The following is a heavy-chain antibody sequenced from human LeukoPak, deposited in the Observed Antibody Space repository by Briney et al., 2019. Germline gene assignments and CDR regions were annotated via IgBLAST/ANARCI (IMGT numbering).Heavy chain of an antibody. CDR2: IIPIFGTA. Sequence: ASLKVSCKASGYSFTDSYMYCVRQALGQGLEWMGGIIPIFGTANYAQKFQGRVTITADKSTSTAYMELSSLRSEDTAVYYCAREDLYSSSYSWGQGTLVTVSS. CDR1: GYSFTDSY. J-gene: IGHJ4*02. V-gene: IGHV1-69*06. D-gene: IGHD6-13*01. CDR3: AREDLYSSSYS.